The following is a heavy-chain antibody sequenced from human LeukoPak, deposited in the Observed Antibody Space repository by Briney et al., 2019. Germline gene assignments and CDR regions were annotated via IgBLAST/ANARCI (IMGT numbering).Heavy chain of an antibody. Sequence: GGSLRLSCAASGFTFIDCYMSWIRQTPGEGLEWVSYISSSGNTIYYADSVRGRFTISRDNAKNSLYLQMSSLRAEDTAVYYCARDRGGNDFWSGYYSNWFDPWGQGTLVTVSS. V-gene: IGHV3-11*04. CDR2: ISSSGNTI. CDR3: ARDRGGNDFWSGYYSNWFDP. D-gene: IGHD3-3*01. J-gene: IGHJ5*02. CDR1: GFTFIDCY.